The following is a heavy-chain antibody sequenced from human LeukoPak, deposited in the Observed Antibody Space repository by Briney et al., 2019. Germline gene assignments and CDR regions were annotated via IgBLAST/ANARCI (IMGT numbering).Heavy chain of an antibody. CDR1: GYTFTGYY. Sequence: GASVKVSCKTSGYTFTGYYIHWVRQAPGQGLEWMGWIRPNSGGTKYAQEFQGRVTMTRDTSISTAYMELDRLRSDDTAVYYCARDDDYGSGTYMDVWGKGTTVTVSS. CDR2: IRPNSGGT. D-gene: IGHD3-10*01. J-gene: IGHJ6*03. CDR3: ARDDDYGSGTYMDV. V-gene: IGHV1-2*02.